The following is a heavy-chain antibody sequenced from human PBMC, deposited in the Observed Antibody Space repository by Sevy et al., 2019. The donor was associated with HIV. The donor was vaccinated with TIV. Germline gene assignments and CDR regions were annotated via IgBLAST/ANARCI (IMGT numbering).Heavy chain of an antibody. CDR3: ARGGETPRGFDP. J-gene: IGHJ5*02. CDR1: GGSIRSVNW. D-gene: IGHD3-16*01. V-gene: IGHV4-4*02. CDR2: IYHSGSS. Sequence: SEILSLTCAVSGGSIRSVNWWHWVRHPPGKGLEWIGEIYHSGSSNYNPSLKSRVTISVDNSKNQFSLKLTSVTAADTAVYYCARGGETPRGFDPWGQGSLVTVSS.